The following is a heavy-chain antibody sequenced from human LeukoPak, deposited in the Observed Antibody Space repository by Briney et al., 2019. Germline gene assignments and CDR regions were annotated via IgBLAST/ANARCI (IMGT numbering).Heavy chain of an antibody. CDR3: ATEMGFRAVRPGDY. CDR2: IKSKIDGGTT. V-gene: IGHV3-15*01. Sequence: GGSLRLSCAASGFTFSNAWMSWVRQAPGKGLEWVGRIKSKIDGGTTDYAAPVKGRFTISRDDSKNTLYLQMNSLKTEDTAVYFCATEMGFRAVRPGDYWGQGALVIVSS. J-gene: IGHJ4*02. D-gene: IGHD6-6*01. CDR1: GFTFSNAW.